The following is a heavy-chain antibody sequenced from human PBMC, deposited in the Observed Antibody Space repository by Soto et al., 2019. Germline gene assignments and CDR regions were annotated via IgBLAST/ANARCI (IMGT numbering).Heavy chain of an antibody. CDR1: GGSIISGGSY. CDR2: IYDSENT. V-gene: IGHV4-31*03. Sequence: QVQLQESGPGLVKPSQTVSLTCSVSGGSIISGGSYWNWIRQRPGKGLEWIGYIYDSENTHNNPSATGRVFLSIDTSKNQFSLKLTSVTAADTAVYYCARDAHTGYYGFDAWGQGTTVTVS. CDR3: ARDAHTGYYGFDA. J-gene: IGHJ6*02.